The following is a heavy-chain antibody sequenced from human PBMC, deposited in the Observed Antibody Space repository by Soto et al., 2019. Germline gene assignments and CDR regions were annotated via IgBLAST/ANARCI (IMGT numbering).Heavy chain of an antibody. CDR3: ARDQGGIVVVPAASH. CDR1: GYTFTSYG. CDR2: ISAYNGNT. D-gene: IGHD2-2*01. Sequence: QVQLVQSGAEVKKPGASVQVYCKASGYTFTSYGISWVRPAPGQGLEWMGWISAYNGNTNYAQKLQGRVTMTTDTTKSTAYMELRSLRSDDTAVYYCARDQGGIVVVPAASHWGQGTLVTVSS. V-gene: IGHV1-18*01. J-gene: IGHJ4*02.